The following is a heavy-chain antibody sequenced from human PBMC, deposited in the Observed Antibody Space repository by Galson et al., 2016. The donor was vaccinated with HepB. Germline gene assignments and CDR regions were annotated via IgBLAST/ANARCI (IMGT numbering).Heavy chain of an antibody. CDR3: ARERGGAAGYYYYGMDV. CDR2: IIPIYGTT. CDR1: GGTFGTYA. D-gene: IGHD1-26*01. Sequence: SVKVSCKASGGTFGTYAISWVRQAPGQGLDWMGGIIPIYGTTHYAQKFQGRVTMTADESTNTAYMELSSLRSEDTAVYYCARERGGAAGYYYYGMDVWGQGTPVTVSS. V-gene: IGHV1-69*13. J-gene: IGHJ6*02.